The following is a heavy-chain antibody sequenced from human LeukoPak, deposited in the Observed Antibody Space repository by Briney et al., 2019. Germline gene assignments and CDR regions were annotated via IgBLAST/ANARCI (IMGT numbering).Heavy chain of an antibody. CDR1: GGSFSGYY. CDR2: IYHSGST. V-gene: IGHV4-34*01. J-gene: IGHJ5*02. D-gene: IGHD1-26*01. Sequence: SETLSLTCAVYGGSFSGYYWSWIRQPPGKGLEWIGEIYHSGSTNYNSSLKSRVTISVDKSKNQFSLKLSSVTAADTAVYYCARGVGRNWFDPWGQGTLVTVSS. CDR3: ARGVGRNWFDP.